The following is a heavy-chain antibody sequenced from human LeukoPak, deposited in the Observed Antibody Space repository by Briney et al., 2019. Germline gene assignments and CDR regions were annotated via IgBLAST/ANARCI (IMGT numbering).Heavy chain of an antibody. Sequence: SETLSLTCAVSGGSISSSNWWSWVRQPPGKGLEWIGEIYHSGSTNYNPSLKSRVTISVDKSKNQFSLKLSSVTAADTAVYYCARAPLYYYGSGSYYAFDIWGQGTMVTVSS. J-gene: IGHJ3*02. V-gene: IGHV4-4*02. CDR2: IYHSGST. D-gene: IGHD3-10*01. CDR1: GGSISSSNW. CDR3: ARAPLYYYGSGSYYAFDI.